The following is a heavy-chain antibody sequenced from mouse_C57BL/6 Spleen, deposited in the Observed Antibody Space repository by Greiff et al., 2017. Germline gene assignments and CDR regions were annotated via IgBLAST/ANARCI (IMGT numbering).Heavy chain of an antibody. CDR1: GYTFTDYY. CDR2: INPYNGGT. CDR3: ARHYDPAWFAY. D-gene: IGHD2-4*01. Sequence: EVQLQQSGPVLVKPGASVKMSCKASGYTFTDYYMNWVKQSHGKSLEWIGVINPYNGGTSYNQKFKGKATLTVDKSSSTAYMELNSLTSEDSAVYYCARHYDPAWFAYWGQGTLVTVSA. J-gene: IGHJ3*01. V-gene: IGHV1-19*01.